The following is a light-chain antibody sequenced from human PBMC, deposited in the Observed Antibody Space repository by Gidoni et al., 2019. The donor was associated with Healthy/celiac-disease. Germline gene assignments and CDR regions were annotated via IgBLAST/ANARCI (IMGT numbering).Light chain of an antibody. CDR3: QQSEA. CDR2: KAF. CDR1: QSISSW. Sequence: DIQMTQSPSTLSASVGDRVTITCRASQSISSWLAWYQQKPGKAPKLLIYKAFSLESGVPSRFSGSGSGTEFTLTISSLQPDDFATYYCQQSEAFGQGTKLEIK. V-gene: IGKV1-5*03. J-gene: IGKJ2*01.